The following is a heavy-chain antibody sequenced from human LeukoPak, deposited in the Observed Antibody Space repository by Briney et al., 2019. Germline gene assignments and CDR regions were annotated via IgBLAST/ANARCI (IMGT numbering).Heavy chain of an antibody. CDR1: GYTFTSYD. J-gene: IGHJ4*02. D-gene: IGHD5-12*01. CDR2: MNPNSGNT. CDR3: ARWGAYSGNDYADY. V-gene: IGHV1-8*01. Sequence: ASVKVSCKASGYTFTSYDINWVRQATGQGLEWMGWMNPNSGNTGYAQKFQGRVTMTRNTSMSTAYMELSSLRDEDTAVYYCARWGAYSGNDYADYWGQGTLVTVSS.